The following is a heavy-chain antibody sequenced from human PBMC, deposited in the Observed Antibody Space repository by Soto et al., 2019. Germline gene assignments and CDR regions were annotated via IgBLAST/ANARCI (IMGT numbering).Heavy chain of an antibody. Sequence: EVQLVESGGGLIQPGGSLRLSCAASGFTVSSNYMSWVRQAPGKGLEWVSVIYSGGSTYYADSVKGRFTISRDNSKNPPYLQMDSQRAEATAVYYWAREPIPREGGGGIGDAFDIWGQGTMVTVSS. D-gene: IGHD3-16*01. V-gene: IGHV3-53*01. CDR3: AREPIPREGGGGIGDAFDI. J-gene: IGHJ3*02. CDR2: IYSGGST. CDR1: GFTVSSNY.